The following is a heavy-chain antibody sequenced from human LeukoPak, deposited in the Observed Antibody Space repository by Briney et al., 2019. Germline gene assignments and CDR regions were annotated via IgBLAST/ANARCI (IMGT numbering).Heavy chain of an antibody. Sequence: SETLSLTCTVSGGSISSSSYYWGWIRQPPGKGLEWIGSIYYSGSTYYNPSLKSRVTISADTSKNQFSLKLSSVTAADTAVYYCARPRGVVVVAATMWFDPWGQGTLVTVSS. D-gene: IGHD2-15*01. CDR2: IYYSGST. CDR1: GGSISSSSYY. V-gene: IGHV4-39*01. CDR3: ARPRGVVVVAATMWFDP. J-gene: IGHJ5*02.